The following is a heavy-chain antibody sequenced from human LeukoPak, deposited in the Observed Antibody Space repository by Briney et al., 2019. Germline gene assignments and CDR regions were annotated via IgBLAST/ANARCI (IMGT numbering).Heavy chain of an antibody. CDR2: IYNDGSTT. Sequence: GRSLRLSCAASGFMFSKSWMHWVRQVPGKGLVWVARIYNDGSTTNYADSVKGRFTISRDNAANTLFLQMSSLRAEDTAVYYCAREKDDHGDPGPLDAWGQGDLVTVSS. CDR3: AREKDDHGDPGPLDA. J-gene: IGHJ5*02. D-gene: IGHD4-17*01. V-gene: IGHV3-74*01. CDR1: GFMFSKSW.